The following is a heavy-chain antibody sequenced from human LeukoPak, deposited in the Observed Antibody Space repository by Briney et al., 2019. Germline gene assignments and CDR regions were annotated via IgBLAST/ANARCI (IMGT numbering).Heavy chain of an antibody. Sequence: ASVKVSCKASGYTFTSYAIHWVRQAPGQRLEWMGWINAGNGNTKYSQKLQGRVTMTTDTSTSTAYMELRSLRSDDTAVYYCARVFHDSSGYYPYYFDYWGQGALVPVSS. CDR3: ARVFHDSSGYYPYYFDY. CDR2: INAGNGNT. V-gene: IGHV1-3*01. CDR1: GYTFTSYA. D-gene: IGHD3-22*01. J-gene: IGHJ4*02.